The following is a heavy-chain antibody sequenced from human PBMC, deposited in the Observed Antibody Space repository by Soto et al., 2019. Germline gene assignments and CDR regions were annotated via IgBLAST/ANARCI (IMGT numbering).Heavy chain of an antibody. CDR1: GDSVSSNSAA. D-gene: IGHD3-10*01. Sequence: PSQTLSLTCVISGDSVSSNSAAWNWIRQSPSRGLEWLGRTYYRSKWYNEYAVSVKSRITINPDTSKNRFSLHLNSVTPEDTAVYYCASMYYYGSGSYSGMDVWGQGTTVTVSS. CDR3: ASMYYYGSGSYSGMDV. V-gene: IGHV6-1*01. CDR2: TYYRSKWYN. J-gene: IGHJ6*02.